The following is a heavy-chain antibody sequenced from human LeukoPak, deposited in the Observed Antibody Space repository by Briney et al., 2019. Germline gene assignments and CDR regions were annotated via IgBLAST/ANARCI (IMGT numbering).Heavy chain of an antibody. Sequence: GSLRLSCAASGFTFSNAWMYWVRQAPGKGLECVGRIKNKADGGTTDYAAPVKDRFSISRDDSENTLFLQMNGLKTEDTAMYYCTTADLRNNTWGQGTLVTVSS. CDR2: IKNKADGGTT. CDR1: GFTFSNAW. CDR3: TTADLRNNT. D-gene: IGHD1/OR15-1a*01. V-gene: IGHV3-15*01. J-gene: IGHJ5*02.